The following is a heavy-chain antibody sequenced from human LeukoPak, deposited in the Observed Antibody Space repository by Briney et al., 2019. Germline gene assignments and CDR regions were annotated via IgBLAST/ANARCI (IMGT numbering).Heavy chain of an antibody. CDR2: IRGSGGST. Sequence: GGSLRLSCVASGFNFDDHAMNWVRQGPGKGLEWVSAIRGSGGSTYYTDSVKGRFTISRDNSKNTLYLQMNSLRAEDTAVYHCAKEGPDTHLAKYWGQGTLVTVSS. CDR3: AKEGPDTHLAKY. V-gene: IGHV3-23*01. J-gene: IGHJ4*02. CDR1: GFNFDDHA.